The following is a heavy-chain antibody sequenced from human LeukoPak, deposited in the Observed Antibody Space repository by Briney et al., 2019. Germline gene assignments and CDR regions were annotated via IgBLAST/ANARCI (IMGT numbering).Heavy chain of an antibody. CDR2: IWYDGSNK. CDR1: GFTFSSYG. D-gene: IGHD1-26*01. Sequence: GGSLRLSCAASGFTFSSYGMHWVRQAPGKGLEWVAVIWYDGSNKYYADSVKGRFTISRDNSKNTLYLQMNSLRAEDTAVYYCARDVHSGSSYYYYGMDVWGQGTTVTVSS. V-gene: IGHV3-33*01. J-gene: IGHJ6*02. CDR3: ARDVHSGSSYYYYGMDV.